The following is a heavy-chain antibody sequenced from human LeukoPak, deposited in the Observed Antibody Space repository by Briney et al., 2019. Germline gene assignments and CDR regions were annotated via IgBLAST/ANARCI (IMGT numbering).Heavy chain of an antibody. D-gene: IGHD5/OR15-5a*01. CDR1: GFTFSDYN. Sequence: GGSLRLSCAASGFTFSDYNMRWIRQAPGEGLEWVSSISRSGSTKYYADSVKGRFTISRDNAKNSLFLQMNSLRAEDTAVYYCARAGSTLDWFDPWGQGTLVTVSS. CDR2: ISRSGSTK. J-gene: IGHJ5*02. CDR3: ARAGSTLDWFDP. V-gene: IGHV3-11*04.